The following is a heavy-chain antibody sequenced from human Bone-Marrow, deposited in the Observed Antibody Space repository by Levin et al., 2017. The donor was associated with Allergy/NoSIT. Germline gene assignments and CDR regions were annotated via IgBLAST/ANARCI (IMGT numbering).Heavy chain of an antibody. CDR1: GFNFRSYA. D-gene: IGHD2-2*01. V-gene: IGHV3-23*01. CDR2: ITGNGAST. CDR3: ARAIGGYDFDY. Sequence: GGSLRLSCAASGFNFRSYAMNWVRQAPGKGLEWVSGITGNGASTYYADSVKGRFTISRDNSKNTLYLQMNSLRAEDMAVYYCARAIGGYDFDYWGQGTLVTVSS. J-gene: IGHJ4*02.